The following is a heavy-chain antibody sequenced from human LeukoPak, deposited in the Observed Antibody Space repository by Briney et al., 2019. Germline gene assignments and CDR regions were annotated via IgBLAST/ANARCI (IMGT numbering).Heavy chain of an antibody. CDR2: IIPIFGTA. V-gene: IGHV1-69*13. CDR1: GGTFSSYA. J-gene: IGHJ4*02. Sequence: SVKVSCTASGGTFSSYAISWVRQAPGQGLEWMGGIIPIFGTANYAQKFQGRVTITADESTSTAYMELSSLRSEDTAVYYCARGAYYDSSGYWDSYYFDYWGQGTLVTVSS. CDR3: ARGAYYDSSGYWDSYYFDY. D-gene: IGHD3-22*01.